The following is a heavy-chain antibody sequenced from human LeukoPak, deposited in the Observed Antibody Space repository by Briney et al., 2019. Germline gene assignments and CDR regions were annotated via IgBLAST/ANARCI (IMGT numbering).Heavy chain of an antibody. V-gene: IGHV4-39*02. Sequence: SEILSLTCTVSGGSISSTTYYWGWICQPPGKGLEWIGTIYYSGTTYYNPSLKSRVTISVDTSKNQFSLDLSSMTAADTAVYYCARGPTLKYFHHWGQGTLVSVSS. J-gene: IGHJ1*01. CDR1: GGSISSTTYY. CDR3: ARGPTLKYFHH. CDR2: IYYSGTT.